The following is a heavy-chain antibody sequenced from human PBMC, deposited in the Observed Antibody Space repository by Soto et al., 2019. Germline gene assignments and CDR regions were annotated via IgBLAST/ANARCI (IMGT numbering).Heavy chain of an antibody. D-gene: IGHD6-13*01. CDR2: IYYSGST. J-gene: IGHJ4*02. Sequence: WETLSLTCTGSGGSMSSYSWTWIRQPPGKGLEWIGYIYYSGSTSYDPSLKSRVTISIDTSKNQFSLKVNSVTAADTAVYYCARVSSSWSNYFDYWGQGTPVTVSS. CDR3: ARVSSSWSNYFDY. V-gene: IGHV4-59*01. CDR1: GGSMSSYS.